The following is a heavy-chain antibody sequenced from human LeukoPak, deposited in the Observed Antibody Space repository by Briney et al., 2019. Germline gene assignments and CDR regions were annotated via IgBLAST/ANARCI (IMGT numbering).Heavy chain of an antibody. Sequence: SETLSLTCVVSGDSISSGGYSWNWIRQTPGKGLEWIAYIHDSGSTYNNPSLKSRLSISIDTSKNQFSLKLNSVSAADTAVYFCARVVAAAGNTWFAPWGQGTLVPVSS. CDR3: ARVVAAAGNTWFAP. D-gene: IGHD6-13*01. CDR1: GDSISSGGYS. J-gene: IGHJ5*02. CDR2: IHDSGST. V-gene: IGHV4-30-4*07.